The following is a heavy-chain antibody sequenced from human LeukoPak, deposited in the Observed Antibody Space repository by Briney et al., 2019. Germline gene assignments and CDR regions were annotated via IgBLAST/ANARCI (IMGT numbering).Heavy chain of an antibody. J-gene: IGHJ4*02. CDR3: ASSFYDLLVYFDY. CDR2: SDPKSGAT. CDR1: GYTFTSYY. Sequence: ASVQVSCKTSGYTFTSYYIHWLRQAPGQRFEWMGWSDPKSGATKYEHFQGRVTMTRDTSISTAYMELSRLTSDDTAVYYCASSFYDLLVYFDYWGQGTLVTVSS. V-gene: IGHV1-2*02. D-gene: IGHD5/OR15-5a*01.